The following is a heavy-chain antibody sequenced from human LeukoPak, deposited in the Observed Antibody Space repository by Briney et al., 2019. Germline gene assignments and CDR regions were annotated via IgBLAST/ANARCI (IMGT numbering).Heavy chain of an antibody. CDR2: INSDGSST. J-gene: IGHJ6*03. Sequence: PGGSLRLSCAASGFTFSSYWMHWVRQAPGKGLVWVSRINSDGSSTSYADSVKGRFTISRDNAKNTLYLQMNSLRAEDTALYYCARQSRAYCGGDCYLDYMDVWGKGTTVTVSS. CDR3: ARQSRAYCGGDCYLDYMDV. CDR1: GFTFSSYW. D-gene: IGHD2-21*02. V-gene: IGHV3-74*01.